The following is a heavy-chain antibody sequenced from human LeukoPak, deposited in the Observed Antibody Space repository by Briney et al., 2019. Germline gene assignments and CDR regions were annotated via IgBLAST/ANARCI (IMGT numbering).Heavy chain of an antibody. CDR1: GFTFSGFW. CDR3: ARSSYSSSSSV. D-gene: IGHD6-6*01. Sequence: GGSLRLSCAVSGFTFSGFWMSWSRQAPGKGLEWVASINSDGSEGYYADVVKGRFTISRDNAKNSLHLQINSLRAEDTAVYYRARSSYSSSSSVWGQGTMVTVSS. V-gene: IGHV3-7*03. CDR2: INSDGSEG. J-gene: IGHJ3*01.